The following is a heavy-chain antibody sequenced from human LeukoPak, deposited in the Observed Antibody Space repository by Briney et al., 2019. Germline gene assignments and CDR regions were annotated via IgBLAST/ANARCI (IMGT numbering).Heavy chain of an antibody. J-gene: IGHJ5*02. Sequence: SGGSLRLSCGDPGFTLSKYWMHWVRQVPGKGLTWVSRINRDGSRIDHAGSVKGRFTISRDNAKNTLYLQMNSLRPEDTAVYYCVRDFVGPDDLWGQGTLVTVSS. CDR2: INRDGSRI. D-gene: IGHD1-26*01. CDR1: GFTLSKYW. CDR3: VRDFVGPDDL. V-gene: IGHV3-74*01.